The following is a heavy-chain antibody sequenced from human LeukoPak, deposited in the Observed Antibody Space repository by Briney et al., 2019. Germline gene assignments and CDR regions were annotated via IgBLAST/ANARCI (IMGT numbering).Heavy chain of an antibody. Sequence: SVKVSCKXSGGTFSNYAISWVRQAPGQGLEWMGRIIPIFGTTNYAQKFQGRVTITTDESTSTAYMELSSLRSEDTAVYYCARGGEANYYDTSGYYLYYYWGQGTLVTVSS. V-gene: IGHV1-69*05. CDR2: IIPIFGTT. J-gene: IGHJ4*02. CDR3: ARGGEANYYDTSGYYLYYY. D-gene: IGHD3-22*01. CDR1: GGTFSNYA.